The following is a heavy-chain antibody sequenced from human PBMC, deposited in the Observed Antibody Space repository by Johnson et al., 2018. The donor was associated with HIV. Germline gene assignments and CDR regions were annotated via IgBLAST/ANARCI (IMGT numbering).Heavy chain of an antibody. Sequence: VQLVESGGGVVQPGRSQRLSCVVFGFTFRSSWMSWVRQAPGKGLEWVANIKQDGSEKYYVDSVKGRFTISRDNAKNSLYLQMNSLRAEDTAVYYCAKVAYSSSYLYAFDIWGQGTMVTVSS. V-gene: IGHV3-7*02. J-gene: IGHJ3*02. CDR2: IKQDGSEK. CDR3: AKVAYSSSYLYAFDI. D-gene: IGHD6-6*01. CDR1: GFTFRSSW.